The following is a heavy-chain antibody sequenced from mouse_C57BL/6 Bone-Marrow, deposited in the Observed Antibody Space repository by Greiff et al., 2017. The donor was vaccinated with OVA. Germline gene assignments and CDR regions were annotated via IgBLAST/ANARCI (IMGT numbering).Heavy chain of an antibody. CDR3: ARGGVLGSNYGFAY. CDR1: GYAFTNYL. Sequence: QVQLQQSGAELVRPGTSVKVSCKASGYAFTNYLIEWVKQRPGQGLEWIGVINPGSGGTNYTEKFKGKATLTADKSSSTAYMQLSSLTSEDSAVYVCARGGVLGSNYGFAYWGQGTLVTVSA. D-gene: IGHD2-5*01. J-gene: IGHJ3*01. V-gene: IGHV1-54*01. CDR2: INPGSGGT.